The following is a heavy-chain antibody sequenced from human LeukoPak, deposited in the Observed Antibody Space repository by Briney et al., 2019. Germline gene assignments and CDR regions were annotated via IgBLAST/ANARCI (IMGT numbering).Heavy chain of an antibody. CDR1: GGSFSGYY. CDR2: INHSGST. V-gene: IGHV4-34*01. Sequence: PSETLSLTCAVYGGSFSGYYWSWIRQPPGKGLEWIGEINHSGSTSYNPSLKSRVTISVDTSKNQFSLKLSSVTAADTAVYYCARVVVTIYYYYGMDVWGQGTTVTVSS. CDR3: ARVVVTIYYYYGMDV. D-gene: IGHD5-24*01. J-gene: IGHJ6*02.